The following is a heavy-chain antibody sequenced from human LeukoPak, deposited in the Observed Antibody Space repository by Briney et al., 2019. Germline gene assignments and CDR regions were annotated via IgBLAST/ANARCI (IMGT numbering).Heavy chain of an antibody. Sequence: KPSETLSLTCTVSGGSISSYYWSWIRQSPGKGLEWIGYVYYTGSTNYNPSLESRVTISVDTSKNQFSLKLSSVTPADTAVYYCARAEAGGSFLGATLYYYYYLDVWGKGTTVTISS. CDR1: GGSISSYY. D-gene: IGHD2/OR15-2a*01. V-gene: IGHV4-59*01. J-gene: IGHJ6*03. CDR2: VYYTGST. CDR3: ARAEAGGSFLGATLYYYYYLDV.